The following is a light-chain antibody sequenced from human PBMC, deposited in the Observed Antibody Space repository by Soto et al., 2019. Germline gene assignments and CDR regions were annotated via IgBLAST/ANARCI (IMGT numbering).Light chain of an antibody. J-gene: IGKJ1*01. Sequence: EIVLTQSPGTPSLSPGERATLSCRASQSVSSSYLAWYQQKPGQAPRLLIYGASSRATGIPDRFSGSGSGTDFTLPISRLEPEDFAVYYCQQYGSSPTFGQGTKVEIK. CDR1: QSVSSSY. CDR2: GAS. CDR3: QQYGSSPT. V-gene: IGKV3-20*01.